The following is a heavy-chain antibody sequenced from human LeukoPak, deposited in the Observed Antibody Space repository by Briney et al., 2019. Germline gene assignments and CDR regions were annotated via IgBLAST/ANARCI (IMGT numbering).Heavy chain of an antibody. CDR3: ARDPDY. CDR1: GGSISSYY. V-gene: IGHV4-59*12. CDR2: IYSSGST. Sequence: SETLSLTCTVSGGSISSYYWSWIRQPPGKGLEWIGYIYSSGSTNYNPSLKSRVTISVDTSKNQSSLKLTSVTAADTAVYYCARDPDYWGQGTLVTVSS. J-gene: IGHJ4*02.